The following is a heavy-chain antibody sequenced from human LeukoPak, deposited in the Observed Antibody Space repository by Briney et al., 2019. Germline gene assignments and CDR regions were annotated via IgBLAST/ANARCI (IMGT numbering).Heavy chain of an antibody. CDR2: IYYSGST. Sequence: SETLSLTCIVSGDSLSSYHCSWIRQPPGSGLEWIGYIYYSGSTNYNPSLKSRVTISLDTSNNQFSLKLSSVTAADPAIYYCATYTRHCSGATCYSIDYWGQGTLVTVSS. CDR1: GDSLSSYH. D-gene: IGHD2-15*01. J-gene: IGHJ4*02. V-gene: IGHV4-59*08. CDR3: ATYTRHCSGATCYSIDY.